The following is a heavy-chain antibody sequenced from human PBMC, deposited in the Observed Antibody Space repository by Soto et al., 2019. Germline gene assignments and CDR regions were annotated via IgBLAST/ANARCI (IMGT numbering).Heavy chain of an antibody. V-gene: IGHV1-18*01. CDR1: GYTFNSYG. Sequence: QVQLVQSGAEMKRPGASVRVSCKASGYTFNSYGINWVRQAPGRGLEWVGWVSTHTGNTHYALNFQARVSMTTDQSATTSYLELRSLRSDDTAIYYCARDFDVVPVVNLGYWAEGTRVTVS. CDR3: ARDFDVVPVVNLGY. CDR2: VSTHTGNT. J-gene: IGHJ4*02. D-gene: IGHD3-9*01.